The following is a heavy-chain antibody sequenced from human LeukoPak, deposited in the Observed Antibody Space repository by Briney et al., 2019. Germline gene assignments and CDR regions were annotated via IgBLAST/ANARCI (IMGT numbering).Heavy chain of an antibody. J-gene: IGHJ4*02. V-gene: IGHV4-39*01. CDR3: ARHLSCTGGSCSPRNFDY. Sequence: SETLSLTCTVSGGSISSRSNYWGWIRQPPGKGLEWIGSMYYSGTTYYNPSLKSRVTISVDTPKNQFSLKLSSVTAADTAVYYCARHLSCTGGSCSPRNFDYWGQGTLVTVSS. CDR2: MYYSGTT. D-gene: IGHD2-8*02. CDR1: GGSISSRSNY.